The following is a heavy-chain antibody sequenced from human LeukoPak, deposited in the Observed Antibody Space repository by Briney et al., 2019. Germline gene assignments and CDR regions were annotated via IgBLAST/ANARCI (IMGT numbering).Heavy chain of an antibody. CDR1: GYSISTLAN. V-gene: IGHV4-38-2*02. CDR2: VYYGGST. J-gene: IGHJ4*02. Sequence: SSETLSLTCAVSGYSISTLANWGWIRQSPGKGLEWIGSVYYGGSTYYNPSLKSRVTISVDTSKNQFYLNLTSVTAADTAVYYCAREKALIDHYDSSGYDWEYWGPGSLVIVSS. CDR3: AREKALIDHYDSSGYDWEY. D-gene: IGHD3-22*01.